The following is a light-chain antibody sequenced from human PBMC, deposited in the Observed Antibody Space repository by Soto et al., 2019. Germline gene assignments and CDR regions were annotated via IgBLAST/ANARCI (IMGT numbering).Light chain of an antibody. J-gene: IGLJ1*01. V-gene: IGLV2-8*01. Sequence: QSVLTQPPSASGSPGQSVTISCTGTSSDVGGYDYVSWYQQHPGKAPKLMIYAVTKRPSGVPDRFSGSKSGNTASLTVSGLQPEDEADYFCSSYAGSNNVFFGGGTKVTVL. CDR3: SSYAGSNNVF. CDR2: AVT. CDR1: SSDVGGYDY.